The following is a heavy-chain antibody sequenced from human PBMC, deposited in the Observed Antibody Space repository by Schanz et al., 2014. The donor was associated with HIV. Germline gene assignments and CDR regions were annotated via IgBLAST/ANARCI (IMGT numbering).Heavy chain of an antibody. J-gene: IGHJ5*01. CDR2: IYPNSGGT. D-gene: IGHD3-3*01. CDR1: GYIFTSNG. CDR3: ARDRTYDFWSGYLDT. Sequence: QVQLVQSGAEVKKPGASVRVSCKTSGYIFTSNGISWVRQAPGQGLEWMGWIYPNSGGTGYAQKFQGRVRLTRDTFANIVYMEVSSLRFEDTAVYFCARDRTYDFWSGYLDTWGQGTQVIVSS. V-gene: IGHV1-8*01.